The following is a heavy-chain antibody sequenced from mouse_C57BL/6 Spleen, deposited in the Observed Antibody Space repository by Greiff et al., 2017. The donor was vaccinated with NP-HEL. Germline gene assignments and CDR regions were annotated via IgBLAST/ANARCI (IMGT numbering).Heavy chain of an antibody. V-gene: IGHV3-6*01. Sequence: VQLKESGPGLVKPSQSLSLTCSVTGYSITSGYYWNWIRQFPGNKLEWMGYISYDGSNNYNPSLKNRISITRDTSKNQFFLKLNSVTTEDTATYSCARDLDYWGQGTTLTVSS. J-gene: IGHJ2*01. CDR2: ISYDGSN. CDR1: GYSITSGYY. CDR3: ARDLDY.